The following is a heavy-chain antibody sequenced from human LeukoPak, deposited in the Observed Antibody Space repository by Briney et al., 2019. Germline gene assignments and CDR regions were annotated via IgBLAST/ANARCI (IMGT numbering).Heavy chain of an antibody. V-gene: IGHV1-46*01. CDR2: ISPTGGGT. Sequence: ASVKVSCKASGYTFTSYYMHWVRQAPGQGLEWMGIISPTGGGTNYAQNFQGRVTMTRDTSTSTVYMELSSLRAEDTAVYYCARDLGWAEYWGQGTLVTVSS. CDR1: GYTFTSYY. CDR3: ARDLGWAEY. D-gene: IGHD6-19*01. J-gene: IGHJ4*02.